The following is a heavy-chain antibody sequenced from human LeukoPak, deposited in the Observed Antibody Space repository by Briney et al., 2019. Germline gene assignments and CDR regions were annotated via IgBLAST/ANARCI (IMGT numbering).Heavy chain of an antibody. J-gene: IGHJ5*02. V-gene: IGHV4-31*03. D-gene: IGHD3-22*01. CDR2: IYYRGST. Sequence: SETLSLTCTVSGGSISSGGYYWSWIRQHPGKGLKWIGHIYYRGSTYYNPSLKSRVTISVDTSKNQFSLKLSSVTAADTAVYYCARDFGYYDSSGYYSSWFDPWGQGTLVTVSS. CDR1: GGSISSGGYY. CDR3: ARDFGYYDSSGYYSSWFDP.